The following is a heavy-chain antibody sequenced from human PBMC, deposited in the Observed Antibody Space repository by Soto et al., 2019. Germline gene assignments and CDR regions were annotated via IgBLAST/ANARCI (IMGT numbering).Heavy chain of an antibody. J-gene: IGHJ1*01. CDR2: ISSTSSNM. Sequence: GGSLRLSCAASGFTFSIYGMNWVRQAPGKGLEWVSYISSTSSNMYYADSVKGRFTISRDNAKNSLYLQMNSLRDEDTAVYYCASQGAIWGQGTLVTVSS. CDR3: ASQGAI. CDR1: GFTFSIYG. V-gene: IGHV3-48*02.